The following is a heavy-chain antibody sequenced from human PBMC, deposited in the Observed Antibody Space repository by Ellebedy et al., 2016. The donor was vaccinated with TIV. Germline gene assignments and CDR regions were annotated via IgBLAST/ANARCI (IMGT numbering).Heavy chain of an antibody. D-gene: IGHD1-26*01. V-gene: IGHV1-69*13. CDR1: GGTFRNYA. Sequence: ASVKVSCKASGGTFRNYAITWVRQAPGQGLEWMGGITPFFGTTDYAQKFQGRVTITADESTGTAYMELSSLRSDDTAVYYCARGGSGSYPDPVDYWGQGTPVTVSS. CDR2: ITPFFGTT. J-gene: IGHJ4*02. CDR3: ARGGSGSYPDPVDY.